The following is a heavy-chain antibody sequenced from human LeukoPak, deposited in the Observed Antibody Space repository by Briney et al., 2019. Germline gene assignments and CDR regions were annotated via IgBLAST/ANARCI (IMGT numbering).Heavy chain of an antibody. CDR3: ARGLPSVGEPHFDY. Sequence: GRSLRLTCAASGFTFSSYAMHWVRQAPGKGLEWVAVISYDGSNKYYADSVKGRFTISRDNSKNTLYLQMNSLRAEDTAVYYCARGLPSVGEPHFDYWGQGTLVTVCS. V-gene: IGHV3-30-3*01. D-gene: IGHD4-23*01. CDR1: GFTFSSYA. J-gene: IGHJ4*02. CDR2: ISYDGSNK.